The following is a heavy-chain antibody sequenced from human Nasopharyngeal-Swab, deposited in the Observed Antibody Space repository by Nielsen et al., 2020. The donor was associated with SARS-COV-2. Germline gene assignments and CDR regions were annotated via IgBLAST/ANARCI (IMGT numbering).Heavy chain of an antibody. Sequence: GGSLRLSCAASGFTFSSYSMNWVRQAPGKGLEWVAVISYDGSNKYYADSVKGRFTISRDNSKNTLYLQMNSLRAEETAVYYCARTGYSSGWYPAAGAFDIWGQGTMVTVSS. CDR2: ISYDGSNK. V-gene: IGHV3-30*03. J-gene: IGHJ3*02. D-gene: IGHD6-19*01. CDR3: ARTGYSSGWYPAAGAFDI. CDR1: GFTFSSYS.